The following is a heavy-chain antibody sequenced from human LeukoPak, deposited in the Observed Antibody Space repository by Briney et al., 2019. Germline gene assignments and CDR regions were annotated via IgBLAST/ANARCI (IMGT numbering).Heavy chain of an antibody. CDR3: TRYYGSGSPPFDY. CDR1: GFTFSSYS. D-gene: IGHD3-10*01. Sequence: GGSLRLSCAASGFTFSSYSMNWVRQAPGKGLEWVSSISSSSSYIYYADSVKGRFTISRDNAKNSLYLQMNSLRAEDTAVYYCTRYYGSGSPPFDYWSQGTLVTVSS. CDR2: ISSSSSYI. J-gene: IGHJ4*02. V-gene: IGHV3-21*01.